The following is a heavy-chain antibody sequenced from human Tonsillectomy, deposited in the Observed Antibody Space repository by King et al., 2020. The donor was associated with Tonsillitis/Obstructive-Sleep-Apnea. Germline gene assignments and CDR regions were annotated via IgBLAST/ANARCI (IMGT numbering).Heavy chain of an antibody. CDR3: AHRRGCSNGVCYPFDH. J-gene: IGHJ4*02. V-gene: IGHV2-5*02. D-gene: IGHD2-8*01. CDR2: IYWDDDN. Sequence: TLKESGPTLVKPTQTLTLTCTFSGFSLRTRGEGVGWIRQPPGKALEWLVGIYWDDDNRYKASLKTRVTITKDTPKNHVVLTMTNMDPLDTGTYYCAHRRGCSNGVCYPFDHWGQGALVTVSS. CDR1: GFSLRTRGEG.